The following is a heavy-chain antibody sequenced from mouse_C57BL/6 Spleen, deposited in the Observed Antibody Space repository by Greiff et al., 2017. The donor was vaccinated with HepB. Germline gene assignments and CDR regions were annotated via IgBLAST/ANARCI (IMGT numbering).Heavy chain of an antibody. CDR1: GYSFTDYN. CDR3: ASSGGSSYGYYFDY. CDR2: INPNYGTT. V-gene: IGHV1-39*01. D-gene: IGHD1-1*01. J-gene: IGHJ2*01. Sequence: VQLKQSGPELVKPGASVKISCKASGYSFTDYNMNWVKQSNGKSLEWIGVINPNYGTTSYNQKFKGKATLTVDQSSSTAYMQLNSLTSEDSAVYYCASSGGSSYGYYFDYWGQGTTLTVAS.